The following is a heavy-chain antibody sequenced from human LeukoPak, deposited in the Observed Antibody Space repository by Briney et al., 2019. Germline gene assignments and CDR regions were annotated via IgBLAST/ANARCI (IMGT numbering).Heavy chain of an antibody. Sequence: ASVKVSCKASGYTFTSYDIHWVRQAPGQGLEWMGWINPNSGGTNYAQMFQGRVTMTRDTSISTAYMELSRLRSDDTAVYYCARGGSSGWYKGLYYFDYWGQGTLVTVSS. CDR3: ARGGSSGWYKGLYYFDY. CDR1: GYTFTSYD. J-gene: IGHJ4*02. D-gene: IGHD6-19*01. CDR2: INPNSGGT. V-gene: IGHV1-2*02.